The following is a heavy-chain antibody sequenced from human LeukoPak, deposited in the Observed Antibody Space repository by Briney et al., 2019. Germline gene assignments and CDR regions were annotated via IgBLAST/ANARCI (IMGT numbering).Heavy chain of an antibody. CDR2: IYNSGGT. Sequence: KTSETLSLTCTVSGGSISSSSYYWGWIRQPPGKGMEWIGNIYNSGGTYYNPSLKSRVTISADRSKNQFSLKLSSVTAADTAVYYCARHWETSSWYVDYWGQGTLVTVSS. V-gene: IGHV4-39*01. J-gene: IGHJ4*02. CDR1: GGSISSSSYY. D-gene: IGHD6-13*01. CDR3: ARHWETSSWYVDY.